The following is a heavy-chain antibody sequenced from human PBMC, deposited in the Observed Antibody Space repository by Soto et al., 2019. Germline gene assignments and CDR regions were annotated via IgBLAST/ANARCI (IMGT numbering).Heavy chain of an antibody. D-gene: IGHD3-16*02. CDR3: ATPRLRGRQYNYRSPATASPCHSGLGV. V-gene: IGHV1-69*01. CDR1: RGTFNTSP. J-gene: IGHJ6*02. CDR2: IVPVFGMV. Sequence: QVLLAQSGAEVKKPGSSVKVSCQTSRGTFNTSPISWVQQATGQGLEWLGDIVPVFGMVNYAQQFQDSLNLAEDESTTIACTDVGTLTPEDTAVYFCATPRLRGRQYNYRSPATASPCHSGLGVWGQGTAVIVSS.